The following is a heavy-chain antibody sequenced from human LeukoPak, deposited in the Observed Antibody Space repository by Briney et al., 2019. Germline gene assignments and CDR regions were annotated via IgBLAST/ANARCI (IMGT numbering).Heavy chain of an antibody. CDR2: INSNGAST. CDR1: GFTFSYYA. Sequence: PGGSLRLSCSASGFTFSYYAMHWVRQTPGKGLEYVSAINSNGASTYYADSVRGRFTISGDNSKNTLYLQMNRLRAEDTAVYYCAREGDYNYYFDYWGQGTLVTVSS. V-gene: IGHV3-64*04. D-gene: IGHD4-17*01. CDR3: AREGDYNYYFDY. J-gene: IGHJ4*02.